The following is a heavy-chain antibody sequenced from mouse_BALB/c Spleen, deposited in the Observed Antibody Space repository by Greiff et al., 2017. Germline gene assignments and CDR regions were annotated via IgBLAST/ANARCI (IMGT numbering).Heavy chain of an antibody. Sequence: VKLVESGPGLVAPSQSLSITCTVSGFSLTSYGVHWVRQPPGKGLEWLGVIWAGGSTNYNSALMSRLSISKDNSKSQVFLKMNSLQTDDTAMYYCARDGSFITTVVEYFDVWGAGTTVTVSS. CDR2: IWAGGST. D-gene: IGHD1-1*01. CDR3: ARDGSFITTVVEYFDV. V-gene: IGHV2-9*02. J-gene: IGHJ1*01. CDR1: GFSLTSYG.